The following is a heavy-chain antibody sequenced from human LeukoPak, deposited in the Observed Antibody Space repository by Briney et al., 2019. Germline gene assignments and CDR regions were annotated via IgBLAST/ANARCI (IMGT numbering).Heavy chain of an antibody. CDR3: ASSSAPEAFDI. J-gene: IGHJ3*02. CDR2: ISWDGGST. D-gene: IGHD2-2*01. CDR1: GFTFDDYT. V-gene: IGHV3-43*01. Sequence: GGSLRLSCAASGFTFDDYTMHWVRQAPGKGLEWVSLISWDGGSTYYADSVKGRFTISRDNAKNSLYLQMNSLRAEDTAVCYCASSSAPEAFDIWGQGTMVTVSS.